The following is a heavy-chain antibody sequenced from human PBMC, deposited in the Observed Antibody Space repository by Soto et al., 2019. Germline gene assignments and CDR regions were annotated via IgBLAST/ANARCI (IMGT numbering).Heavy chain of an antibody. V-gene: IGHV1-69*01. CDR3: ARGRNLFTMVRGVHYYYCMDV. CDR2: IIPIFGTA. CDR1: GGTFSSYA. D-gene: IGHD3-10*01. J-gene: IGHJ6*02. Sequence: QVQLVQSGAEVKKPGSSVKVSCKASGGTFSSYAISWVRQAPGQGLEWMGGIIPIFGTANYAQKFQGRVTITAVESTSTAYMELSSLRSEDTAVYYCARGRNLFTMVRGVHYYYCMDVWGQGTTVTVSS.